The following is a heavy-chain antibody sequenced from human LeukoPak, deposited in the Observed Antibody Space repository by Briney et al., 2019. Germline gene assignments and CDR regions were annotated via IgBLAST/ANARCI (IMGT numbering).Heavy chain of an antibody. V-gene: IGHV1-18*01. CDR2: ISAYNGNT. CDR1: GYTFTSYG. J-gene: IGHJ4*02. D-gene: IGHD3-3*01. Sequence: ASVKVSCKASGYTFTSYGISWVRQAPGQGLEWMGWISAYNGNTNYAQKLQGRVTMPTDTCTSTDYMELRRLRSDDTAVYYCAKGAPRAYDFWSGYLAPFDYWGQGTLVTVSS. CDR3: AKGAPRAYDFWSGYLAPFDY.